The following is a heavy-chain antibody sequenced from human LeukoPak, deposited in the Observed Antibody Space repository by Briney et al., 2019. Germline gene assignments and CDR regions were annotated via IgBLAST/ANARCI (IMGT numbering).Heavy chain of an antibody. J-gene: IGHJ4*02. CDR2: INPNSGGT. CDR3: ARLGDYLDY. Sequence: GASVKVSCKASGGTFSSYAISWVRQAPGQGLEWMGRINPNSGGTNYAQKFQGRVTMTRDTSISTAYMELSRLRSDDTAVYYCARLGDYLDYWGQGTLVTVSS. CDR1: GGTFSSYA. D-gene: IGHD2-15*01. V-gene: IGHV1-2*02.